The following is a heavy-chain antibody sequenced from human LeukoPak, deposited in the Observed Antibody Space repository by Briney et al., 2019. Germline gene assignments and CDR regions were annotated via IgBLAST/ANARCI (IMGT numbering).Heavy chain of an antibody. J-gene: IGHJ4*02. CDR3: ARLTNYYDSSGYAC. Sequence: PSETLSLTCTVSGDSISAHHWTWIRQPAGKGLQWIGRILITGATRYNPSLESRVTMSVDTSKNQLSLKMTSVTAADTAVYYCARLTNYYDSSGYACWGQGTLVTVSS. CDR2: ILITGAT. D-gene: IGHD3-22*01. V-gene: IGHV4-4*07. CDR1: GDSISAHH.